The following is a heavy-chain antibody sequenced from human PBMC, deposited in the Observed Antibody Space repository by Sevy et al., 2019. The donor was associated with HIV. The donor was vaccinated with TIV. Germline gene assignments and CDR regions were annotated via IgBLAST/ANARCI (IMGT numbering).Heavy chain of an antibody. CDR3: AREAGYSTGWSPGNY. D-gene: IGHD6-19*01. CDR2: ISYDGVIK. Sequence: GGSLRLSCAASGFTFSSHAMHWVRQAPGKGLEWVAFISYDGVIKYYAESVKGRFTISRDNSKNTLYLQMNSLRADDTAVYYCAREAGYSTGWSPGNYWGQGTLVTVSS. CDR1: GFTFSSHA. V-gene: IGHV3-30*14. J-gene: IGHJ4*02.